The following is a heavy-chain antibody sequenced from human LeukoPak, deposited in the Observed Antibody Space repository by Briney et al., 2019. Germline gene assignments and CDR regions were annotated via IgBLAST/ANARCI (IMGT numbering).Heavy chain of an antibody. D-gene: IGHD3-10*01. J-gene: IGHJ4*02. CDR1: GFTVSINY. CDR2: IYSGGNT. Sequence: GGSLRLSCAASGFTVSINYMSWVRQAPGKGLEWVSVIYSGGNTYYADSVKGRFTISRDNSKNTLYLHMSSLRAEDTAVYYCAKDQYRFTMVRGLIDYWGQGTLVTVSS. V-gene: IGHV3-53*05. CDR3: AKDQYRFTMVRGLIDY.